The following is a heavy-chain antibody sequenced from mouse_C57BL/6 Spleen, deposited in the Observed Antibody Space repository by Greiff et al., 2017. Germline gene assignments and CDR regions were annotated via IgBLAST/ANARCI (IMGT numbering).Heavy chain of an antibody. CDR1: GYTFTRYW. CDR2: IYPGSGST. Sequence: QVQLQQPGAELVKPGASVKMSCKASGYTFTRYWITWVKPRPGQGLEWIGDIYPGSGSTNYNEKFNSKATLTVDTSSSTAYMPLSSLTSEDSAVYYCERWGYDCYFHFDYWGQGTTLTVSS. V-gene: IGHV1-55*01. D-gene: IGHD2-3*01. J-gene: IGHJ2*01. CDR3: ERWGYDCYFHFDY.